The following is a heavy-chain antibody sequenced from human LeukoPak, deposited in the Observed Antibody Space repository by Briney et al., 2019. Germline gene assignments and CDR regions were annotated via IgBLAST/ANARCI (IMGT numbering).Heavy chain of an antibody. Sequence: SETLSLNCTVSGGSISCYHWSWLRQPPGKGLEWIGYIYYSGSTNYNPFLKSRITISVDTSKTQFSLKRRSVTAADTAVYYCARAVAGRDDAFDIWGQETMVTVSS. J-gene: IGHJ3*02. D-gene: IGHD6-19*01. CDR3: ARAVAGRDDAFDI. V-gene: IGHV4-59*01. CDR1: GGSISCYH. CDR2: IYYSGST.